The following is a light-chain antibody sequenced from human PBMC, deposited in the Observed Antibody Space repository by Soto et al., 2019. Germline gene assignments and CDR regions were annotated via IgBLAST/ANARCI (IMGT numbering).Light chain of an antibody. CDR1: SSDVGAYNY. Sequence: QSVLTQPPSASGSPGQSVTISCTGTSSDVGAYNYVSWYQQHAGKAPKLVIYKVTKRPSGVPDRFSGSKSANAASRTVSGLQAEDEADYYCSSFASSNTWVFGGGTKLTVL. J-gene: IGLJ3*02. CDR2: KVT. V-gene: IGLV2-8*01. CDR3: SSFASSNTWV.